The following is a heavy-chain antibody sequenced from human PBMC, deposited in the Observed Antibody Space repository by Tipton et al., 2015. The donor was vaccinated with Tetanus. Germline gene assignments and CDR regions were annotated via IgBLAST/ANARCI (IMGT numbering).Heavy chain of an antibody. CDR1: GGSFSGYY. CDR3: ARVAVGPSRVAVAGTGVES. D-gene: IGHD6-19*01. V-gene: IGHV4-34*01. CDR2: INHSGST. Sequence: TLSLTCAVYGGSFSGYYWSWIRQPPGKGLEWIGEINHSGSTNYNPSLKSRVTISVDTPKNQFSRKLSSVTAADTAVYYCARVAVGPSRVAVAGTGVESWGQGTLVTVSS. J-gene: IGHJ5*02.